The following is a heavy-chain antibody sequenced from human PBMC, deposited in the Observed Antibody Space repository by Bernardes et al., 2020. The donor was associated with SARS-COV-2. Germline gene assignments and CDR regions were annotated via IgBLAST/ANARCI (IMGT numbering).Heavy chain of an antibody. CDR1: GFTFTKCD. CDR2: ISSSSSYT. J-gene: IGHJ4*02. CDR3: ARADHCSSTSCHRGADY. V-gene: IGHV3-11*06. Sequence: GSLRLSCAASGFTFTKCDMSWIRQAPGKGLEWVSYISSSSSYTNYADSVKGRFTISRDNAKNSLYLQMNSLRAEDTAVYYCARADHCSSTSCHRGADYWGQGTLVNVSS. D-gene: IGHD2-2*02.